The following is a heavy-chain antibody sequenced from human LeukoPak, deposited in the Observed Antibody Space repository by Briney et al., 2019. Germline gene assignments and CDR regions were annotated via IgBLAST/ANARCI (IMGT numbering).Heavy chain of an antibody. CDR1: GFTFSSYS. D-gene: IGHD3-22*01. J-gene: IGHJ4*02. CDR3: ARDLKYYYDSSGYFDY. Sequence: PGGSLRLSCAASGFTFSSYSMNWVRQAPGKGLEWVSSISSSSSYIYYADSVKGRFTISRDNAKNSLYLQMNSLRAEDTAVYHCARDLKYYYDSSGYFDYWGQGTLVTVSS. CDR2: ISSSSSYI. V-gene: IGHV3-21*01.